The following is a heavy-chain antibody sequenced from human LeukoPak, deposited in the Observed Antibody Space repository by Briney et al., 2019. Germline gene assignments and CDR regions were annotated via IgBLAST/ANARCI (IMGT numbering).Heavy chain of an antibody. J-gene: IGHJ4*02. V-gene: IGHV3-23*01. CDR3: AKSADTFDD. CDR1: GFTFSSYG. Sequence: GGSLRLSCAASGFTFSSYGMHWVRQAPGKGLEWVSAISGSGGSTYYADSVKGRVTISRDNFNNTLYLQMNSLRAEDTAVYYCAKSADTFDDWGQGTLVTVSS. CDR2: ISGSGGST.